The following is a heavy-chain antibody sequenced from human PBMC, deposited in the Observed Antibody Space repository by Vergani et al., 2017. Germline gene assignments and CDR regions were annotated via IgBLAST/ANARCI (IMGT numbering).Heavy chain of an antibody. CDR3: AKVGRSEVAGTFGAFDI. J-gene: IGHJ3*02. D-gene: IGHD6-19*01. V-gene: IGHV3-23*01. CDR2: IGPSGDSA. Sequence: EVQLLESGGGLVQPGGSLRLSCVASGFTFRNYAMSWVRQAPGKGLEWVSAIGPSGDSAYYSDSVKGRFTISRDNSQNTLFLHMNSLRPEDTAVYYCAKVGRSEVAGTFGAFDIWGQGTMVTVSS. CDR1: GFTFRNYA.